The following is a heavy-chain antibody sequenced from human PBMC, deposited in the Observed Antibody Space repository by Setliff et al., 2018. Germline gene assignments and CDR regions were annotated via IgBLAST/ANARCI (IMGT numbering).Heavy chain of an antibody. CDR3: ARLRKDYGDYYYFDY. Sequence: GGSLRLSCATSGFTFSTHAMHWARQAPGKGLDWVAMIWSDGNTTYYVDSVKGRFTISRDDAKNSLYLQMNSLRAEDTAVYYCARLRKDYGDYYYFDYWGQGTLVTVSS. V-gene: IGHV3-33*01. CDR1: GFTFSTHA. D-gene: IGHD4-17*01. CDR2: IWSDGNTT. J-gene: IGHJ4*02.